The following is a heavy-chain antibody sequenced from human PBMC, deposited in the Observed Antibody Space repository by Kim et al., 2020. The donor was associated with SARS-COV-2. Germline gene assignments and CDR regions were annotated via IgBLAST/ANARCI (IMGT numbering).Heavy chain of an antibody. CDR1: GFTFSSYS. J-gene: IGHJ4*02. V-gene: IGHV3-21*01. Sequence: LSLTCAASGFTFSSYSMNWVRQAPGKGLEWVSSISSSSYIYYADSVKGRFTISRDNAKNSLYLQMNSLRAEDTAVYYCARDGRGYCSSTSCYNPAYYFDYWGQGTLVTVSS. CDR2: ISSSSYI. CDR3: ARDGRGYCSSTSCYNPAYYFDY. D-gene: IGHD2-2*02.